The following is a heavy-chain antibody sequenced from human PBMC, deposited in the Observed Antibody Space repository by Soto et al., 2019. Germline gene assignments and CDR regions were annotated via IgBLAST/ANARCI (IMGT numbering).Heavy chain of an antibody. Sequence: PGGSLRLSCAASGFTFSSYWMSWVRQAPGKWLEWVANIKQDGSEKYYVDSVKGRFTISRDNAKNSLYLQMNSLRAEDTAVYYCARDTTSVRFLEWLSPALYYYYGMDVWGQGTTVNVSS. V-gene: IGHV3-7*03. J-gene: IGHJ6*02. CDR2: IKQDGSEK. CDR3: ARDTTSVRFLEWLSPALYYYYGMDV. CDR1: GFTFSSYW. D-gene: IGHD3-3*01.